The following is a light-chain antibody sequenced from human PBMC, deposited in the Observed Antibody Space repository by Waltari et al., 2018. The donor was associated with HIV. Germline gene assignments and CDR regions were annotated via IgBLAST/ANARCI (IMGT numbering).Light chain of an antibody. Sequence: QLVLTQSPSASASLGASVKLTCTLSSAPRTSAIAWHQQQPDQGPHYLMKLNSDGSHRKGDGIPDRFSGSASGAERYLTISNVQSEDEGIYYCQTWGAGTVVFGGGTKLSVL. CDR1: SAPRTSA. V-gene: IGLV4-69*01. J-gene: IGLJ2*01. CDR3: QTWGAGTVV. CDR2: LNSDGSH.